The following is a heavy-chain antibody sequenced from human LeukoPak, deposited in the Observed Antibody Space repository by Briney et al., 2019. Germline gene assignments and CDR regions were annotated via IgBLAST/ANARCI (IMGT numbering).Heavy chain of an antibody. CDR2: IYSGGST. D-gene: IGHD6-19*01. J-gene: IGHJ6*01. CDR1: GFTVSSNY. Sequence: PGGSLRLSCAASGFTVSSNYMSWVRQAPGKGLEWVSVIYSGGSTYYADSVKGRFTISRDNSKNTLYLQMNSLRAEDTDVYYCARGGDSSGWYSPYYXYGMXXXXXXXTVTVSS. CDR3: ARGGDSSGWYSPYYXYGMXX. V-gene: IGHV3-53*01.